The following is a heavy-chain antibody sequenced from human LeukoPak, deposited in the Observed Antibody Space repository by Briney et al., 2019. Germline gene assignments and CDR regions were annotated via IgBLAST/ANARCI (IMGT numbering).Heavy chain of an antibody. J-gene: IGHJ6*03. D-gene: IGHD2-2*01. CDR2: ISSGGITI. CDR3: VRDFEVPAAAPDYYYFYYMDV. V-gene: IGHV3-48*04. CDR1: GFTFSVYG. Sequence: GGSLRLSCAVSGFTFSVYGMNWVRQAPGKGLEWLSHISSGGITIYYADSVKGRFTVSRDNVENSLFLQMNSLRVDDTAVYYCVRDFEVPAAAPDYYYFYYMDVWGTGTTVTVSS.